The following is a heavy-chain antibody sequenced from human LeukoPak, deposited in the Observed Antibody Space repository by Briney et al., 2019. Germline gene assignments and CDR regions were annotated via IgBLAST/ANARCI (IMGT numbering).Heavy chain of an antibody. CDR2: ISYDGSNK. J-gene: IGHJ4*02. CDR3: ARGYYRSGSSYYFDY. V-gene: IGHV3-30*04. CDR1: GFTFSSYA. D-gene: IGHD3-10*01. Sequence: GGSLRLSCAASGFTFSSYAMHWVRQAPGKGLEWVAVISYDGSNKYYADSVKGRFTISRDNSKNTLYLQMNSLRAEDTAVYYCARGYYRSGSSYYFDYWGQGTLVTVSS.